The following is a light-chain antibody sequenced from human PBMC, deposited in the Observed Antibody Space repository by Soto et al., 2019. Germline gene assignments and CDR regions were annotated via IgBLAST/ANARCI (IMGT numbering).Light chain of an antibody. Sequence: QLVLTRPPSVSGAPGQRVTIPCTGSRSNIGAGYDVHWYQQLPGTAPKLLIYGNSNRPSGVPDRFSGSKSGTSASLAITGLQAEDEADYYCQSYDSSLSALFGGGTKLTVL. CDR1: RSNIGAGYD. V-gene: IGLV1-40*01. CDR3: QSYDSSLSAL. J-gene: IGLJ2*01. CDR2: GNS.